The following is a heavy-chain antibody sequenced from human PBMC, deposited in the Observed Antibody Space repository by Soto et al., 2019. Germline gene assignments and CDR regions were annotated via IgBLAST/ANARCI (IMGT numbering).Heavy chain of an antibody. CDR3: AREAYGGNPFDY. CDR1: GFTFSSYE. V-gene: IGHV3-48*03. CDR2: ISRGGTTI. D-gene: IGHD4-17*01. J-gene: IGHJ4*02. Sequence: EVQLVESGGGLVQPGGSLRLSCAASGFTFSSYEMNWVRQAPGQGLEWVSYISRGGTTIYYTDSVKGRFTISRDNAKNSLFLQMNSLRAEDSAVYFCAREAYGGNPFDYWGQGTLVTVSS.